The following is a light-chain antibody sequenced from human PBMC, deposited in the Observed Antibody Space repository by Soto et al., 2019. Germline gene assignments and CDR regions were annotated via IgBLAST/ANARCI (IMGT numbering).Light chain of an antibody. V-gene: IGKV3-15*01. CDR2: AAS. CDR1: QTIDTN. Sequence: EIVMKQSPGTLSVSPGERATLSCRASQTIDTNLAWYQQKPGQAPRLLIFAASTRATGIPARFSGSGSGTEFSLTITSLQSEDCALSYCQRNNHSPPWTLGQGTE. J-gene: IGKJ1*01. CDR3: QRNNHSPPWT.